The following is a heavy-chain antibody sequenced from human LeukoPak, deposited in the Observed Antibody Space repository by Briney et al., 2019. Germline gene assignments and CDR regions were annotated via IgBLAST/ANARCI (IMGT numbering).Heavy chain of an antibody. CDR3: ARWVAATPYYFDY. Sequence: ASVKVSCKASGGTFSSYAISWVRQAPGQGLEWMGRIIPILGIANYAQKFQGRVTITADKSTSTAYMELSSLRSEETAVYYCARWVAATPYYFDYWGQGTLVTVSS. V-gene: IGHV1-69*04. CDR2: IIPILGIA. CDR1: GGTFSSYA. J-gene: IGHJ4*02. D-gene: IGHD2-15*01.